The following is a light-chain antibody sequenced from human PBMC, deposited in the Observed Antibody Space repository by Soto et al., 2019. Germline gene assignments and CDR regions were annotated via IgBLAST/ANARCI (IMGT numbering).Light chain of an antibody. CDR1: SSDVGAYTF. V-gene: IGLV2-14*03. CDR2: DVS. J-gene: IGLJ1*01. CDR3: SSYTSSSTHV. Sequence: QSVLTQPASVSGSPGQSITISCTGTSSDVGAYTFVSWYQQHPDKVPKLMIFDVSRRPSGVSDRFSGSKSGNTASLTISGLQPEDEADYYCSSYTSSSTHVFGSGTKLNVL.